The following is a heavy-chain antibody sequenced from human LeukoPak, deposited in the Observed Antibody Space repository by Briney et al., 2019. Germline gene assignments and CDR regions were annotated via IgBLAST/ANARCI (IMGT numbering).Heavy chain of an antibody. CDR2: IIPIFGTA. CDR3: ARDRAYCSGGSCYSSGYFDY. Sequence: SVKVSCKASGGTFSSYAISWVRQAPGQGLEWMGGIIPIFGTANYAQKFQGRVTITTDESTSTAYMELSSLRSEDTAVYYCARDRAYCSGGSCYSSGYFDYWGQGTLVTVSS. CDR1: GGTFSSYA. D-gene: IGHD2-15*01. V-gene: IGHV1-69*05. J-gene: IGHJ4*02.